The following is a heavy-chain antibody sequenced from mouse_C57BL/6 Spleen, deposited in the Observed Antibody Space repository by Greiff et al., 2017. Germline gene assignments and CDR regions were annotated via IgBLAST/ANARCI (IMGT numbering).Heavy chain of an antibody. CDR2: IDPNSGGT. D-gene: IGHD1-1*01. CDR3: AREPFYYYGSDAMDY. J-gene: IGHJ4*01. CDR1: GYTFTSYW. Sequence: QVQLQQPGAELVKPGASVKLSCKASGYTFTSYWMHWVKQRPGRGLEWIGRIDPNSGGTKYNEKFKSKATLTVDKPSSTAYMQLSSLTSEDSAVYYCAREPFYYYGSDAMDYWGQGTSVTVSS. V-gene: IGHV1-72*01.